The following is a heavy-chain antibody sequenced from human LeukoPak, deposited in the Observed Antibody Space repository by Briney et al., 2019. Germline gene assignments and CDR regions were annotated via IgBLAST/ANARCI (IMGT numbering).Heavy chain of an antibody. CDR1: RFTFSSFS. CDR3: ARVGSWYGFLIDY. V-gene: IGHV3-21*01. D-gene: IGHD6-13*01. J-gene: IGHJ4*02. Sequence: PAVSLRLSCAASRFTFSSFSMNWDSPAQGKGLEWVSSISSSSSYIYYADSVKGRFTISRDNAKNSLYLQMNSLRAEDTGVYYCARVGSWYGFLIDYWGQGTLVTVSS. CDR2: ISSSSSYI.